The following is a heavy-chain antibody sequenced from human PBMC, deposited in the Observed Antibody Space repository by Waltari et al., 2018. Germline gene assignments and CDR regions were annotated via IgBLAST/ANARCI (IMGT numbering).Heavy chain of an antibody. V-gene: IGHV1-2*02. D-gene: IGHD3-16*02. J-gene: IGHJ4*02. CDR2: INPNSGGT. CDR3: ARNDYIWGSYRPPRY. Sequence: QVQLVQSGAEVTKPGAPVKVSCQASGYTFTGYYMHWVRQAPGQGLEWMRWINPNSGGTNYAQKFQGRVTMTRDTSISTAYMELSRLRSDDTAVYYCARNDYIWGSYRPPRYWGQGTLVTVSS. CDR1: GYTFTGYY.